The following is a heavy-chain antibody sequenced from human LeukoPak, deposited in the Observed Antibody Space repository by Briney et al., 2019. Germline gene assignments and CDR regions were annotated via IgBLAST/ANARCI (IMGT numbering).Heavy chain of an antibody. CDR2: INHTGST. J-gene: IGHJ4*02. CDR3: ARETTVGYFDD. V-gene: IGHV4-34*01. Sequence: SETLSLTCAACGGSFSGYYWSWVRQPPGKGLEWIGEINHTGSTNYNPSLKSRVTISVDTSKNQFSLKLSSVTAADTAVYYCARETTVGYFDDWGQGTLVTVSS. D-gene: IGHD4-23*01. CDR1: GGSFSGYY.